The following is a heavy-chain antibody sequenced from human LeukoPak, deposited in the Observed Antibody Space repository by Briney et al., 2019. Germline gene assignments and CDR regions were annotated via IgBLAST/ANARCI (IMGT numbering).Heavy chain of an antibody. Sequence: GGSLRLSCAASGFTFSSYAMSWVRQAPGKGLEWVSAISGSGGSTYYADSVKGRFTISRDNSKNTLYLQMNSLRAEDTAVYYCAKEIGLLWFGELLPSAFDIWGQGTMVTVSS. J-gene: IGHJ3*02. V-gene: IGHV3-23*01. CDR3: AKEIGLLWFGELLPSAFDI. D-gene: IGHD3-10*01. CDR1: GFTFSSYA. CDR2: ISGSGGST.